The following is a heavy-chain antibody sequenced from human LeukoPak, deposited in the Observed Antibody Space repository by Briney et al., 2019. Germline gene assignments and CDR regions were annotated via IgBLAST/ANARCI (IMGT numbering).Heavy chain of an antibody. V-gene: IGHV3-7*01. Sequence: GGSMRLSCAASGFTFSSYWMSWVRQAPGKGLEWVANIKKGGSEKYYVDSVKGRFTLSRDNAKKTPYMQMNRLRAEDPAMYLRARVGSLYDFWSGQDFRYYYYMDVWGKGTTVIVSS. D-gene: IGHD3-3*01. J-gene: IGHJ6*03. CDR3: ARVGSLYDFWSGQDFRYYYYMDV. CDR2: IKKGGSEK. CDR1: GFTFSSYW.